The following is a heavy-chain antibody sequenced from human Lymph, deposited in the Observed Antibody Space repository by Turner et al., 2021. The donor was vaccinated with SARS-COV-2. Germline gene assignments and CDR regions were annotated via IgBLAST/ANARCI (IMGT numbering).Heavy chain of an antibody. Sequence: QVQPQESGPRLVKPLETLSVTCTVSGGSMNSNYWSWIRQHPGKRLEWIGDIYYRGSTNYNPSLKSRVTISVDTSKNQFSLKLTSVTAADTAIYYCARETVNNWVDPWGQGILVTVSS. CDR3: ARETVNNWVDP. CDR1: GGSMNSNY. CDR2: IYYRGST. V-gene: IGHV4-59*01. J-gene: IGHJ5*02. D-gene: IGHD2-21*02.